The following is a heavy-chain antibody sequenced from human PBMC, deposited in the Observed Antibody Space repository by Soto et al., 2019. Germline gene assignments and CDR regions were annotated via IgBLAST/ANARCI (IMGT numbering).Heavy chain of an antibody. D-gene: IGHD5-18*01. J-gene: IGHJ4*02. Sequence: QLQLQESGPGLVKPSETLSLTCTVSGGSISSSSYYWGWIRQPPGKGLEWIGSIYYSGSTYYNPSLKSRVTISVDTSKNQFSLKLSSVTAADTAVYYCARHGYSYGPFFWGQGTLVTVSS. CDR1: GGSISSSSYY. CDR3: ARHGYSYGPFF. V-gene: IGHV4-39*01. CDR2: IYYSGST.